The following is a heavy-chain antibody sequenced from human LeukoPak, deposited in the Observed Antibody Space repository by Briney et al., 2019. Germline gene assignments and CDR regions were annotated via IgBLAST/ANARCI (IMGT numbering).Heavy chain of an antibody. D-gene: IGHD6-13*01. Sequence: PGGSLRLSCAAPGLITDDYAIHWVRQAPGKGLEWVSLISGDGGSTFYADSVRGRFTTSRDNSKNSLSLQMSSLRSEDTALYFCARESERSGWYDYWGQGTLVTVSS. V-gene: IGHV3-43*02. CDR1: GLITDDYA. CDR2: ISGDGGST. CDR3: ARESERSGWYDY. J-gene: IGHJ4*02.